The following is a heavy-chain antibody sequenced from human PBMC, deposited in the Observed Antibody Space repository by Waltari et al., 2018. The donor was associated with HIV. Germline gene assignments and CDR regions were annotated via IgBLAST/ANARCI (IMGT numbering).Heavy chain of an antibody. D-gene: IGHD1-26*01. V-gene: IGHV1-8*01. J-gene: IGHJ5*02. CDR3: ARGRDIGGYYAGHYWFDP. Sequence: QVHLVQSAAAVRRPGASVKISCKTSGYTFTNYEINWVRQAPGQGLEWMAWMHPKSGDTGYARQFQDIRDRFIMTRDSSTNTAYLELIRLRSEDTAVYYCARGRDIGGYYAGHYWFDPWGQGTLVSVSS. CDR1: GYTFTNYE. CDR2: MHPKSGDT.